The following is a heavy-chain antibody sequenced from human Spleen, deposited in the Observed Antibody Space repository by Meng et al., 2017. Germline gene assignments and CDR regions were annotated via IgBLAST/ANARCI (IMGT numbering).Heavy chain of an antibody. D-gene: IGHD4-17*01. Sequence: HVHLVESGGGVVQPWRSLSFSCAASGFTFSSHAMHWVRQAPGKGLGWVAIVSKDGTKKNYAESVKGRFTVSRDNSKNTLFLQMNSLRAEDTAVYYCARDDFRDPFDYWGQGTLVTVSS. CDR3: ARDDFRDPFDY. V-gene: IGHV3-30*01. CDR2: VSKDGTKK. J-gene: IGHJ4*02. CDR1: GFTFSSHA.